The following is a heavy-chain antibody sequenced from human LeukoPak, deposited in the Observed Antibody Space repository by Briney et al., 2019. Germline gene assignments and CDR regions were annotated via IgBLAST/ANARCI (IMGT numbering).Heavy chain of an antibody. D-gene: IGHD2-15*01. V-gene: IGHV5-51*01. CDR3: TRGCSGGSCSRDAMDV. CDR2: IFPIDSET. Sequence: GESLKVSCKASGYSFSSDWIAWVRQMPGKGLEWMGIIFPIDSETTYSPSFQGQVTISADKSISTAYLQWSSLKASDTAMYYCTRGCSGGSCSRDAMDVWGQGTMVTVSS. CDR1: GYSFSSDW. J-gene: IGHJ6*02.